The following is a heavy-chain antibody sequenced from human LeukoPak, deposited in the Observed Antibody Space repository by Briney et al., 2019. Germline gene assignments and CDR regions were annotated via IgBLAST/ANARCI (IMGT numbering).Heavy chain of an antibody. CDR2: IKSKTDGGTT. CDR1: GFTFSNAW. Sequence: GGSLRLSCAASGFTFSNAWMSWVRQAPGKGLEWVGRIKSKTDGGTTDYAAPVKGRFTISRDDSKNTLYLQMNSLKTEDTVVYYCTTVQTHYCSSTSCYPFDYWGQGTLVTVSS. V-gene: IGHV3-15*01. CDR3: TTVQTHYCSSTSCYPFDY. D-gene: IGHD2-2*01. J-gene: IGHJ4*02.